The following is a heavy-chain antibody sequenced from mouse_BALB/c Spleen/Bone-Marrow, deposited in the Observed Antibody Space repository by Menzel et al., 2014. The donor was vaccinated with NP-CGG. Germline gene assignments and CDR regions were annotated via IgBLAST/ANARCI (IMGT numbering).Heavy chain of an antibody. V-gene: IGHV7-3*02. CDR3: ARDSDWFAY. J-gene: IGHJ3*01. CDR1: GFTFTDNY. CDR2: IRNKANGYTT. Sequence: EVHLVESGGGLVQPGGSLRLSCATSGFTFTDNYMTWVRQPPGKALEWLGFIRNKANGYTTEYSASVKGRFTISRDNSQSTLYLQMNTLRAEDSATYYCARDSDWFAYWGQGTLVTVSA.